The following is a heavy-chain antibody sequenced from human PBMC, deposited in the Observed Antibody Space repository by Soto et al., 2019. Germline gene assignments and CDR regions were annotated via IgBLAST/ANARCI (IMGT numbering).Heavy chain of an antibody. CDR2: INTDGSST. J-gene: IGHJ4*02. V-gene: IGHV3-74*01. D-gene: IGHD6-13*01. CDR3: TRDPGAYSSTWSFYFDS. CDR1: GFTFSRFW. Sequence: EVQLVESGGGLVQLGGSLRLSCAASGFTFSRFWMHWVRQAPGKGLVWVSRINTDGSSTTYADSVKGRFTISRDNAKNTLYLQMDSLRAEDTGVYYCTRDPGAYSSTWSFYFDSWGQGTLVTVSS.